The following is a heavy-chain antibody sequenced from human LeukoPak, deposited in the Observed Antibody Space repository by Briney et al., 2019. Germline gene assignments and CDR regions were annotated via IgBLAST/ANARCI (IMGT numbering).Heavy chain of an antibody. CDR1: GASISGYF. CDR3: ARCLSRCNNGFDI. J-gene: IGHJ3*02. D-gene: IGHD2/OR15-2a*01. Sequence: ASEALSLTCSVSGASISGYFWTWIRQPPGKGLEWFGHIYYSGSTTYNPSLKSRVTISVDTSKNQFSLKLSSVTAADTAVYYCARCLSRCNNGFDIWGQGAMVTVSS. CDR2: IYYSGST. V-gene: IGHV4-59*01.